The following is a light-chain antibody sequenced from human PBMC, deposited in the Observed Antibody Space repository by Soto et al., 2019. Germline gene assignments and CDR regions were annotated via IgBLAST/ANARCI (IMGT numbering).Light chain of an antibody. CDR3: QQRSNWST. J-gene: IGKJ5*01. V-gene: IGKV3-11*01. CDR2: DAS. Sequence: EIVLTQSPATLSLSPGERATLSCRASQSVSSYLAWYQQKPGQAPRLLIYDASNRATAIPARFSGSGSGTDFTVTISSLEPEDFAVYYCQQRSNWSTFGQGTRLEIK. CDR1: QSVSSY.